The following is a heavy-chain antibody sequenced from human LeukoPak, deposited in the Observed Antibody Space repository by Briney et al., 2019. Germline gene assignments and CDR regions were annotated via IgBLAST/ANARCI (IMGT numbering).Heavy chain of an antibody. CDR2: IYYSGST. J-gene: IGHJ4*02. V-gene: IGHV4-31*03. CDR1: GGSISSGGYY. CDR3: ARVAYSSTWYYFDY. D-gene: IGHD6-13*01. Sequence: PSQTLSLTCTVSGGSISSGGYYWSWIRQHPGKGLEWIGYIYYSGSTYYNLSLKSRVTISVDTSKNQFSLNLNSVTAADTAVYYCARVAYSSTWYYFDYWGQGTLVTVSS.